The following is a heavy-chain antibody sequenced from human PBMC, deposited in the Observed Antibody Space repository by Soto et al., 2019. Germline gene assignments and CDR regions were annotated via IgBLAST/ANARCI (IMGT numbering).Heavy chain of an antibody. CDR1: GYNFNTYW. CDR3: ARQRGNWYFDL. D-gene: IGHD3-16*01. CDR2: IYPDDSDT. Sequence: EVQLVQSGAEVKKPGESLKISCKASGYNFNTYWIGWVRQMPGKGLEWMGIIYPDDSDTRNSPSFEGQITISVDKSISTAYLQWSSLKASDTAMYYCARQRGNWYFDLWGRGTLLTVSS. V-gene: IGHV5-51*01. J-gene: IGHJ2*01.